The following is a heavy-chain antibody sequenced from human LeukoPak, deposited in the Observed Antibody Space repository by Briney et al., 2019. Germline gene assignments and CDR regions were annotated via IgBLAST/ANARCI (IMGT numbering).Heavy chain of an antibody. CDR1: GFTFSSYW. D-gene: IGHD2-8*02. CDR3: ARGLLGIDY. Sequence: GGSLRLSCAASGFTFSSYWMSWVRQAPGKGLEWVANIKEDGSEKYYVDSMKGRFTISRDNAKNSLYLQMNSLGAEDTAVYYCARGLLGIDYWGQGTLVTVSS. CDR2: IKEDGSEK. V-gene: IGHV3-7*01. J-gene: IGHJ4*02.